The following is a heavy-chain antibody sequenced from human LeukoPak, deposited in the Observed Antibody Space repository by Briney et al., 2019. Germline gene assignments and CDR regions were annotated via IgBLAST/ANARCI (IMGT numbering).Heavy chain of an antibody. D-gene: IGHD3-10*01. J-gene: IGHJ4*02. V-gene: IGHV3-21*06. CDR2: IFGDGPGL. CDR3: TRERGSTDAGF. CDR1: GFSFSTSS. Sequence: PGGSLRLSCEASGFSFSTSSMNWVRQAPGKGLEWVSSIFGDGPGLSYADSVKGRFTISRDNGKNSVYLQMNSLRDDDTAVYYCTRERGSTDAGFWGQGTLVTVSS.